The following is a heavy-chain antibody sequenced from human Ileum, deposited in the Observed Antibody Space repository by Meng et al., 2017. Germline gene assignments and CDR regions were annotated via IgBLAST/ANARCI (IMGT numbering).Heavy chain of an antibody. V-gene: IGHV3-11*04. J-gene: IGHJ3*02. D-gene: IGHD2-15*01. CDR3: VREYCKGNSCSYAPHASFDI. CDR1: GFSFSDYY. CDR2: ISRSGSTI. Sequence: AGSLRLSCAASGFSFSDYYMTWIRQAPGKGLECVSYISRSGSTIYYAYSVKGRFAVSRDNAKDSLYLQMNRLRAEDTAVYYCVREYCKGNSCSYAPHASFDIWGQGTMVTVSS.